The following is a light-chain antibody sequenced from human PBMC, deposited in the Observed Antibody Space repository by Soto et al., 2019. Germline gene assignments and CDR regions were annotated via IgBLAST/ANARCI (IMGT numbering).Light chain of an antibody. CDR2: NSN. V-gene: IGLV1-44*01. CDR1: RSDIGSNF. J-gene: IGLJ1*01. Sequence: QSVLSQPPSASGTPGQTVIISCSGSRSDIGSNFVDWYQHLPGTAPKLLIYNSNQRPSGVPDRFSGSKSGTSASLAISGLQSEDEADYYCAAWDDSLTGPVLGTGT. CDR3: AAWDDSLTGPV.